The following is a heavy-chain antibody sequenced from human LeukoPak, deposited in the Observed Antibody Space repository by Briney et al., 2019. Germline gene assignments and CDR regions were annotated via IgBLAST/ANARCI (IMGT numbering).Heavy chain of an antibody. CDR3: AKEPLAGELLLFFGY. D-gene: IGHD1-26*01. CDR1: GFTFSSYA. Sequence: PGGSLRLSCAASGFTFSSYAMMWVRQAPGKGLECVSTISGSGGSTYYADSVKGRFSISRDNSKNTLYLQMNSLRAEDTAVYYCAKEPLAGELLLFFGYWGQGTLVTVSS. J-gene: IGHJ4*02. V-gene: IGHV3-23*01. CDR2: ISGSGGST.